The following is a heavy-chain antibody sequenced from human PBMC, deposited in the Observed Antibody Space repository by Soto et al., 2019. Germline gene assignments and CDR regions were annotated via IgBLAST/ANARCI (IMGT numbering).Heavy chain of an antibody. CDR1: GFTFSSYG. D-gene: IGHD6-13*01. CDR2: ISYDGSNK. Sequence: QVQLVESGGGVVQPGRSLRLSCAASGFTFSSYGMHWVRQAPGKGLEWVAVISYDGSNKYYADSVKGQFTISRDNSKNTLYLQMNSLRAEDTAVYYCARELIATDAFDIWGQGTMVTVSS. CDR3: ARELIATDAFDI. V-gene: IGHV3-30*03. J-gene: IGHJ3*02.